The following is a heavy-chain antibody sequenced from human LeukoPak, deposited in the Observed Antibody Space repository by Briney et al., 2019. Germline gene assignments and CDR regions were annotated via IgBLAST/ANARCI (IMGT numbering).Heavy chain of an antibody. J-gene: IGHJ4*02. Sequence: SETLSLTCDVSGGSFTGYYWTWIRQPPGKGLEWIGEVNHFESISYNPSLKGRATISADTSKNQFSLKLSSVTAADTAVYYCARRVPDDAIDYWGQGTLVTVSS. V-gene: IGHV4-34*01. CDR1: GGSFTGYY. CDR2: VNHFESI. CDR3: ARRVPDDAIDY. D-gene: IGHD1-1*01.